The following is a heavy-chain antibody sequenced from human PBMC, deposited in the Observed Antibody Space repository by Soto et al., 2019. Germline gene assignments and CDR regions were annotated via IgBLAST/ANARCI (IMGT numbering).Heavy chain of an antibody. Sequence: EVQLVESGGGLVQSGGSLRLSCAASGFIFSDHYMDWVRQAPGKGLEWVGRVRQRVNSYTTEYAASVKGRFIISRDDSQNSLFLQMNGLKPEDTAVYFCARTRQFGGYDFDYWGQGALVIVSS. V-gene: IGHV3-72*01. J-gene: IGHJ4*02. CDR1: GFIFSDHY. CDR2: VRQRVNSYTT. D-gene: IGHD5-12*01. CDR3: ARTRQFGGYDFDY.